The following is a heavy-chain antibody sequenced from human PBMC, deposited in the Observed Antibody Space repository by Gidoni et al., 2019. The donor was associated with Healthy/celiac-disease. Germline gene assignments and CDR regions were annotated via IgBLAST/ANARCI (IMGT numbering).Heavy chain of an antibody. CDR1: GGSISSGGYY. CDR3: ASVGGRGSVEGKFDI. V-gene: IGHV4-30-4*01. CDR2: IYYSGST. D-gene: IGHD3-16*01. Sequence: QVQLQESGPGLVKPSQTLSLTCAVSGGSISSGGYYWSWIRQPPGKGLEWIGYIYYSGSTYYNPSIKSRVTISVDTSKNQFSLKLSSVTAEDTAVYYCASVGGRGSVEGKFDIWGQGTMVTVSS. J-gene: IGHJ3*02.